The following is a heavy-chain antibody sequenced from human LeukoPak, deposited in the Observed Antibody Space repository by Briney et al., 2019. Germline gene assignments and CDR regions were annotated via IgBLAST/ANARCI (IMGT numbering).Heavy chain of an antibody. CDR3: ARKKVSTFGY. CDR1: GYTFTGYY. CDR2: INPNIGGI. J-gene: IGHJ4*02. V-gene: IGHV1-2*02. Sequence: ASVKVSRKTSGYTFTGYYIHWVRQAPGQGLEWMGWINPNIGGINYAQKFQGRGTMTRDTSISTAYMELSSLRSDDTAVYYCARKKVSTFGYWGQGTLVTVSS.